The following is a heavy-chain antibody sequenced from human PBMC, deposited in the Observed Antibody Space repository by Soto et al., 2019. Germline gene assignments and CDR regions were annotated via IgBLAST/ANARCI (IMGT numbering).Heavy chain of an antibody. V-gene: IGHV4-34*01. Sequence: QVQLQQWGAGLLKPSETLSLTCAVYGGSFSGYYWSWIRQPPGKGLEWIGEINHSGSTNYNPSLKSRVTIAVDTSKNQFSLKFNAVTAAETAVYYCARGWYEDYWGPGTLVTVSS. CDR2: INHSGST. J-gene: IGHJ4*02. CDR3: ARGWYEDY. CDR1: GGSFSGYY. D-gene: IGHD6-13*01.